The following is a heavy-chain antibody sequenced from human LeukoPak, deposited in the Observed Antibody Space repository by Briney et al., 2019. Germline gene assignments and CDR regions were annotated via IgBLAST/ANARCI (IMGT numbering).Heavy chain of an antibody. J-gene: IGHJ4*02. Sequence: TLSLTCAVYGGSFSGYYWSWIRQPPGKGLEWIGEINHSGSTNHNPSLKSRVTISVDTSKNQFSLKLSSVTAADTAVYYCARGATCLDYWGQGTLVTVSS. V-gene: IGHV4-34*01. CDR3: ARGATCLDY. D-gene: IGHD1-26*01. CDR2: INHSGST. CDR1: GGSFSGYY.